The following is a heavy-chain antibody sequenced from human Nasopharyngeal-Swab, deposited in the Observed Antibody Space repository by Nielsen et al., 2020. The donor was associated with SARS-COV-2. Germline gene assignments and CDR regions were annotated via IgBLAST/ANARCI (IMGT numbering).Heavy chain of an antibody. CDR1: GGSISSYY. CDR2: IYYSGST. CDR3: ARHSRSGWLY. J-gene: IGHJ4*02. V-gene: IGHV4-59*01. D-gene: IGHD6-19*01. Sequence: SETLSLTCTVYGGSISSYYWSWIRQHTGKGLEWIGYIYYSGSTNYNPSLKSRVTISVDTSKNQFSLKLSSVTAADTAVYYCARHSRSGWLYWGQGTLVTVSS.